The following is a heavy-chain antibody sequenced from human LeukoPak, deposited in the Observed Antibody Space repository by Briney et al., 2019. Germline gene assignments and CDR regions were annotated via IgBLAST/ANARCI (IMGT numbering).Heavy chain of an antibody. CDR1: GFTFSSYA. CDR2: ISGSGGST. V-gene: IGHV3-23*01. D-gene: IGHD2-2*01. Sequence: GGSLRLSCAASGFTFSSYAMTCVRQAPGKGLEWVSAISGSGGSTYYADSVKGRFTISRDNSKNTLYLQMNSLRAEDTAVYYCAKPLGYCSSTSCYPVDFDYWGQGTLVTVSS. CDR3: AKPLGYCSSTSCYPVDFDY. J-gene: IGHJ4*02.